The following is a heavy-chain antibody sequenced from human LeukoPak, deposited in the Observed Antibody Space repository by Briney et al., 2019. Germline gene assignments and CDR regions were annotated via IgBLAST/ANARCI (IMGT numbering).Heavy chain of an antibody. D-gene: IGHD3-3*01. Sequence: RASVKVSCKASGGTFSSYAISWVRQAPGQGLERMGGIIPIFGTANYAQKFQGRVTITADESTSTAYMELSSLRSEDTAVYYCARAVLEWLWVWFDPWGQGTLVTVSS. V-gene: IGHV1-69*01. CDR2: IIPIFGTA. CDR1: GGTFSSYA. CDR3: ARAVLEWLWVWFDP. J-gene: IGHJ5*02.